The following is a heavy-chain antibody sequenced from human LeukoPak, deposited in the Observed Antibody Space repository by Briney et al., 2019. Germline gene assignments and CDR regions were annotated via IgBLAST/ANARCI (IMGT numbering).Heavy chain of an antibody. Sequence: SETLSLTCTVSGGSISSYYWSWIRQPPGRGLEWVGYIYYSGSTNYNPSLKSRVTISVDTSKNEFSLKLSSVTAADTAMYYCVRHSTIVTERWFDPWGQGTLVTVSS. J-gene: IGHJ5*02. CDR3: VRHSTIVTERWFDP. CDR1: GGSISSYY. V-gene: IGHV4-59*08. CDR2: IYYSGST. D-gene: IGHD2-21*01.